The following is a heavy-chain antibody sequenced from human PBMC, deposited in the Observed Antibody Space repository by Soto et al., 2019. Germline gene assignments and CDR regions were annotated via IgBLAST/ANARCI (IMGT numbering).Heavy chain of an antibody. CDR3: ARDHYYIWGSYRYGNWFAP. CDR2: ISAYNGNT. CDR1: GYTFTSYG. Sequence: QVQLVQSGAEVKKPGASVKVSCKASGYTFTSYGISWVRQAPGQGLEWMGWISAYNGNTNYAQKLQGRGTMTTDTSTSTAYMELRSLRSDDTAVYYFARDHYYIWGSYRYGNWFAPWGQGTLVTVSS. J-gene: IGHJ5*02. D-gene: IGHD3-16*02. V-gene: IGHV1-18*01.